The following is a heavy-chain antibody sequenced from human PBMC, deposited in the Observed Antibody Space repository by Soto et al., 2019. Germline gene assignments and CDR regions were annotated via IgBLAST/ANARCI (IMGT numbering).Heavy chain of an antibody. J-gene: IGHJ6*02. Sequence: GESLKISCKGSGYTFTDYWIGWVRQLPGKGLEWMGIIYPGDSDTRYSPSFQGHVTITVDKSTSTAYLQWNTLKASDTAMYYCARHTSNFRFYYYALDVWGQGTTVTVSS. CDR1: GYTFTDYW. CDR2: IYPGDSDT. CDR3: ARHTSNFRFYYYALDV. V-gene: IGHV5-51*01. D-gene: IGHD2-2*01.